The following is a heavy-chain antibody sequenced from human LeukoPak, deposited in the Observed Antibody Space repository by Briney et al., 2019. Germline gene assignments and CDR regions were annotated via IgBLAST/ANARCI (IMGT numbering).Heavy chain of an antibody. V-gene: IGHV1-69*13. Sequence: GASVKVSCKASGGTFSSYAISWVRQAPGQGLEWMGGIIPIFGTANYAQKFQGRVTITADESTSTAYMELSSLRSEDTAVYYCAREGTIVGATSCFDYWGQGTLVTVSS. J-gene: IGHJ4*02. D-gene: IGHD1-26*01. CDR3: AREGTIVGATSCFDY. CDR1: GGTFSSYA. CDR2: IIPIFGTA.